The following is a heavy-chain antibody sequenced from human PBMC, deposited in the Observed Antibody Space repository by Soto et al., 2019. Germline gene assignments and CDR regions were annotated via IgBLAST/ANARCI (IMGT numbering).Heavy chain of an antibody. CDR1: GGSFSGYY. Sequence: QVQLQQWGAGLLKPSETLSLTCAVYGGSFSGYYWSWIRQPPGKGLEWIGEINHSGSTNYNPSLKSRVTISVDTSKNQFSLKLSSVTAADTAVYYCARGPALKFLSRRTAWFDPWGQGTLVTVSS. CDR3: ARGPALKFLSRRTAWFDP. J-gene: IGHJ5*02. CDR2: INHSGST. D-gene: IGHD1-1*01. V-gene: IGHV4-34*01.